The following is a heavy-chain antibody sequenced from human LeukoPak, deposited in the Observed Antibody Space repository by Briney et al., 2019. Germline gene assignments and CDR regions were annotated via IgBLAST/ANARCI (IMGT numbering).Heavy chain of an antibody. CDR2: ISSSSSYI. J-gene: IGHJ4*02. CDR3: ARENYDILTGLNPYDY. CDR1: GFTFSSYS. D-gene: IGHD3-9*01. Sequence: GGSLRLSCAASGFTFSSYSMNWVRQAPGKGLEWVSSISSSSSYIYYADSVKGRFTISRDNAKNSLYLQMNSLRAEDTAVYYCARENYDILTGLNPYDYWGQGTLVTVSS. V-gene: IGHV3-21*01.